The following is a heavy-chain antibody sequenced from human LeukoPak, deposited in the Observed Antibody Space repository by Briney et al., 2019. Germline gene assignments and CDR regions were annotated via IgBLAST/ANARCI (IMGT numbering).Heavy chain of an antibody. J-gene: IGHJ6*03. CDR1: GYTFTSYG. CDR2: ISAYNGNT. V-gene: IGHV1-18*01. D-gene: IGHD2-2*03. Sequence: ASGKVSCKASGYTFTSYGISGVRQAPGQGLEWMGWISAYNGNTNYAQKLQGRATMTTDTSTSTAYMELRSLRSDDTAVYYCARAGYCSSTSCYEHYYYYYYMDVWGKGTTVTVSS. CDR3: ARAGYCSSTSCYEHYYYYYYMDV.